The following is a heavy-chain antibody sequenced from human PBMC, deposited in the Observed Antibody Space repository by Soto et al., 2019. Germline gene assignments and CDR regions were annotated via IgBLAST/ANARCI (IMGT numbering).Heavy chain of an antibody. V-gene: IGHV4-59*03. J-gene: IGHJ3*02. D-gene: IGHD3-3*01. CDR1: GGSISSYF. CDR2: IYDSGDA. Sequence: PSETLSLTCSVSGGSISSYFKNWIRQAPGKGLEWIGCIYDSGDANYNPSLKSRVTISLDTSKNQFSLKLSSVTAADTAVYYCVSSRTAVFGDALEIWALGIMVTVSS. CDR3: VSSRTAVFGDALEI.